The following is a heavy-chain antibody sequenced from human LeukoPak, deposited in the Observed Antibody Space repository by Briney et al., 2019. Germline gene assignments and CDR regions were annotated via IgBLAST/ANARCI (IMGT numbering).Heavy chain of an antibody. CDR3: ARDLWGVTYYYYYGMDV. CDR1: GFTFSSYS. CDR2: ISSSSSTI. J-gene: IGHJ6*02. D-gene: IGHD3-10*01. Sequence: GGSLRLSCAAPGFTFSSYSMSWVRQAPGKGLEWVSYISSSSSTIYYADSVKGRFTISRDNAKNSLYLQMNSLRDEDTAVYYCARDLWGVTYYYYYGMDVWGQGTTVTVSS. V-gene: IGHV3-48*02.